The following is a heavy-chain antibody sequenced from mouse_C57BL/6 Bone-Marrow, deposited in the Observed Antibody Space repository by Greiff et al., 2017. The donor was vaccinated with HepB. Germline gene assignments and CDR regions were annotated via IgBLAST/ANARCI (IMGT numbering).Heavy chain of an antibody. CDR2: ISNLAYSI. CDR1: GFTFSDYG. J-gene: IGHJ2*01. V-gene: IGHV5-15*01. Sequence: EVNVVESGGGLVQPGGSLKLSCAASGFTFSDYGMAWVRQAPRKGPEWVAFISNLAYSIYYADTVTGRFPISRENAKNTLYLEMSSLRSEDTAMYYCARRGDGNYFYFDYWGQGTTLTVSS. CDR3: ARRGDGNYFYFDY. D-gene: IGHD2-1*01.